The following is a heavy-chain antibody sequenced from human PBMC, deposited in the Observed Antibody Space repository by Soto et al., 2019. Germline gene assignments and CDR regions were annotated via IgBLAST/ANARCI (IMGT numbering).Heavy chain of an antibody. CDR2: IYYSGST. CDR3: ARDPFITGTAYYSSGMDV. Sequence: LSLRRAFCSGSVYICGYYWSLNQQHPGKGLEWIGYIYYSGSTYYNPSLKSRVTISVDTSKNQFSLKLSSVTAADTAVYYCARDPFITGTAYYSSGMDVWGQGTTV. CDR1: SGSVYICGYY. J-gene: IGHJ6*01. D-gene: IGHD1-7*01. V-gene: IGHV4-31*11.